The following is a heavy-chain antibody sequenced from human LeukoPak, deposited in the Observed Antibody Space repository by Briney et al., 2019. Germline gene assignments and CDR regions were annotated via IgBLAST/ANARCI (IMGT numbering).Heavy chain of an antibody. J-gene: IGHJ4*02. CDR3: VRGCTNGVCYVSFDY. CDR2: INHSGST. D-gene: IGHD2-8*01. Sequence: SETLSLTCAAYGGSFSGYYWSWIRQPPGKGLEWIGEINHSGSTNYNPSLKSRVTISVDTSKNQFSLKLSSVTAADTAVYYCVRGCTNGVCYVSFDYWGQGTLVTVSS. CDR1: GGSFSGYY. V-gene: IGHV4-34*01.